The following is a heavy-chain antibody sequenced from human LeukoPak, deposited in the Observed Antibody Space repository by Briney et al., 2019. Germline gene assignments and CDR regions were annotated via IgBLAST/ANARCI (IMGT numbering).Heavy chain of an antibody. J-gene: IGHJ6*02. Sequence: SETLSLTCTVSGGSISSSSYYWGWIRQPPGKGLEWIGSIYYSGSTYYNPSLKSRVTISVDTSKNQFSLKLCSVTAADTAVYYCASPELYCISTSCYSELTNYSYYYGMAVWGQGTTVTVSS. CDR2: IYYSGST. CDR3: ASPELYCISTSCYSELTNYSYYYGMAV. V-gene: IGHV4-39*01. CDR1: GGSISSSSYY. D-gene: IGHD2-2*01.